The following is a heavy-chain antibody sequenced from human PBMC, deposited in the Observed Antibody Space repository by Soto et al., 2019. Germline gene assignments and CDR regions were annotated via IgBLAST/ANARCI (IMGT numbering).Heavy chain of an antibody. J-gene: IGHJ3*02. Sequence: KASGYTFTGYYMHWVRQAPGQGLEWMGWINPNSGGTNYAQKFQGRVTMTRDTSISTAYMELSRLRSDDTAVYYCAREGEWDTAMVTEALDAFDIWGQGTMGT. CDR3: AREGEWDTAMVTEALDAFDI. D-gene: IGHD5-18*01. CDR2: INPNSGGT. CDR1: GYTFTGYY. V-gene: IGHV1-2*02.